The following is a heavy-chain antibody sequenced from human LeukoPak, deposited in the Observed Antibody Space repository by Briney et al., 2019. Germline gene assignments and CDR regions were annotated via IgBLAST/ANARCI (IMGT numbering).Heavy chain of an antibody. CDR3: ARGSQSMIRGVIPYYAMDV. CDR2: ISSSGTTI. V-gene: IGHV3-48*03. D-gene: IGHD3-10*01. Sequence: GGSLRLSCAASGFSFSNYEVDWVRQAPGKGLEWVSYISSSGTTIYYAASVKGRFTISRDNAKNSLYLQMNSLRAEDTAVYYCARGSQSMIRGVIPYYAMDVWGQGTTVTVSS. CDR1: GFSFSNYE. J-gene: IGHJ6*02.